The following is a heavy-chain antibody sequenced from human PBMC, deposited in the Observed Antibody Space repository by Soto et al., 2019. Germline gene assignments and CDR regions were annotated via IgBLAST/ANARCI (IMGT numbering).Heavy chain of an antibody. J-gene: IGHJ6*02. CDR2: INPSGGST. CDR3: ARGSIAAAVTLDV. V-gene: IGHV1-46*01. D-gene: IGHD6-13*01. Sequence: ASVKVSCKASGYTFTRYYMHWVRQAPGQGLEWMGMINPSGGSTTYAQNFQGRVTMTRDTSISTTYMELSRLRSDDTAVYYCARGSIAAAVTLDVWGQGTTVTVSS. CDR1: GYTFTRYY.